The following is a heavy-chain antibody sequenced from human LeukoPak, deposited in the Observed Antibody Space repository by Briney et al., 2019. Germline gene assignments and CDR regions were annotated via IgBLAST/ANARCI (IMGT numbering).Heavy chain of an antibody. CDR1: GLTFSSYW. V-gene: IGHV3-7*01. CDR2: IKQDGSEK. CDR3: ARDLGQISMTPFDY. J-gene: IGHJ4*02. D-gene: IGHD3-10*01. Sequence: GRSLRLSCAASGLTFSSYWMSWVRQAPGKGLEWVANIKQDGSEKYYVDSVKGRFTISRDNAKNSLYLQMNSLRAEDTAVYYCARDLGQISMTPFDYWGQGTLVTVSA.